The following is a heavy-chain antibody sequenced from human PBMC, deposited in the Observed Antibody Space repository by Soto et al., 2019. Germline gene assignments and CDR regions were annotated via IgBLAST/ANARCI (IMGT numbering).Heavy chain of an antibody. V-gene: IGHV1-18*01. CDR1: GYTFPTYG. CDR2: IVANSGNT. D-gene: IGHD3-10*01. CDR3: ARVAGYGSGSRHFDN. Sequence: QVQLVQSGAEVTKPGASVTVSCKASGYTFPTYGLSWVRQAPGQGLEWMGWIVANSGNTVYAQEXHXXXTXXTDTSTNTAYMELRSLRSDDTALYSCARVAGYGSGSRHFDNWGQGTLVTVSS. J-gene: IGHJ4*02.